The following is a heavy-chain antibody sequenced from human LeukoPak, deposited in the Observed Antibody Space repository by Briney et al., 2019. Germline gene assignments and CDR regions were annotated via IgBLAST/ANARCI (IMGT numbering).Heavy chain of an antibody. V-gene: IGHV3-73*01. J-gene: IGHJ4*02. CDR1: GFTFSGSA. Sequence: GGSLRLSCAASGFTFSGSAMHWVRQASGKGLKWVGRIRSKANSYATAYAASVKGRFTISRDDSKNTAYLQMNSLKTEDTAVYYCTRQDIVGATLLDYWGQGTLVTVSS. CDR3: TRQDIVGATLLDY. D-gene: IGHD1-26*01. CDR2: IRSKANSYAT.